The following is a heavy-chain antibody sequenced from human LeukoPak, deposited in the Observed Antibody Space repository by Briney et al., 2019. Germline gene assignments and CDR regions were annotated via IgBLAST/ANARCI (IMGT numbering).Heavy chain of an antibody. Sequence: SVKVSCTVSGYTLTELSMHWVRQAPGQGLGWRGGFDPEDGETIYAQKFQGRVTTTEDTTTDTADMDLSRLRAEGTAGYYCVTERGSRDCWSVFSFDYGGQGTRVTVSS. CDR3: VTERGSRDCWSVFSFDY. CDR1: GYTLTELS. J-gene: IGHJ4*02. CDR2: FDPEDGET. V-gene: IGHV1-24*01. D-gene: IGHD3-3*01.